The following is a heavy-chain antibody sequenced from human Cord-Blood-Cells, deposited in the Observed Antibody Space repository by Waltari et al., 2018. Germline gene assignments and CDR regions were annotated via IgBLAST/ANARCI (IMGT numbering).Heavy chain of an antibody. CDR1: GGSISSGGYY. Sequence: QVQLQESGPGLVKPSQTLSLTCTVSGGSISSGGYYWSWIRQHPGKVLEWSGYIYYRGSTYYNPSLKSRVTISVDTSKNQFSLKLSSVTAADTAVYYCARDLSGTTVFDYWGQGTLVTVSS. V-gene: IGHV4-31*03. J-gene: IGHJ4*02. CDR2: IYYRGST. CDR3: ARDLSGTTVFDY. D-gene: IGHD1-1*01.